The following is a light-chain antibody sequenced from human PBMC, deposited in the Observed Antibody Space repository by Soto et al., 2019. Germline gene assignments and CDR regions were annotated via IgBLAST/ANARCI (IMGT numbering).Light chain of an antibody. V-gene: IGKV3-20*01. J-gene: IGKJ1*01. Sequence: EIVLTQSPGTLSLSPGERATLSCRASESLSSAYLAWYQQKPGQAPRLLLYGASTRATGIPDRISGSGSGTEFTLTISRLEPEDLAVYYCQQYGSSPPKTFGQGTKVDIK. CDR3: QQYGSSPPKT. CDR2: GAS. CDR1: ESLSSAY.